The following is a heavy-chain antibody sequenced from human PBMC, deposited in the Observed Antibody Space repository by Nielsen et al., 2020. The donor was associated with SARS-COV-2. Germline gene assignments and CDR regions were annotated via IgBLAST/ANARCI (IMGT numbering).Heavy chain of an antibody. CDR1: GYTFTGYY. D-gene: IGHD6-19*01. V-gene: IGHV1-2*02. Sequence: ASVKVSCKASGYTFTGYYMHWVRQAPGQGLEWMGWINPNSGGTNYAQKFQGRVTMTRDTSISTAYMELSRLRSDDTAVYYCARGRDTYSSGWYVGDGMDVWGQGTTVTVSS. CDR3: ARGRDTYSSGWYVGDGMDV. J-gene: IGHJ6*02. CDR2: INPNSGGT.